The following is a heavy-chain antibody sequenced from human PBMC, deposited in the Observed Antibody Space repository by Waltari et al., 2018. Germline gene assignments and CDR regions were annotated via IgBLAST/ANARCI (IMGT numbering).Heavy chain of an antibody. CDR2: IKSDGSGT. CDR3: ARGWGGHVDY. Sequence: DVLLVESGGGLVQPGGSSRLACAASGFTFRPFWLHWFRQAPGKGLVWVSRIKSDGSGTNCADSVRGRFTISRDNARNTLYLQMNNLRAEDTAMYYCARGWGGHVDYWGQGTLVTVSS. CDR1: GFTFRPFW. D-gene: IGHD3-16*01. J-gene: IGHJ4*02. V-gene: IGHV3-74*02.